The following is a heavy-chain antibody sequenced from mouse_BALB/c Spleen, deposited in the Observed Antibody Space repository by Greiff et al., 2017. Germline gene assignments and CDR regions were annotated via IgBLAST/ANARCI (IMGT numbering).Heavy chain of an antibody. CDR3: ARTGTGAMDY. CDR2: IDPANGNT. D-gene: IGHD4-1*01. Sequence: EVKLQESGAELVKPGASVKLSCTASGFNIKDTYMHWVKQRPEQGLEWIGRIDPANGNTKYDPKFQGKATITADTSSNTAYLQLSSLTSEDTAVYYCARTGTGAMDYWGQGTSVTVSS. CDR1: GFNIKDTY. J-gene: IGHJ4*01. V-gene: IGHV14-3*02.